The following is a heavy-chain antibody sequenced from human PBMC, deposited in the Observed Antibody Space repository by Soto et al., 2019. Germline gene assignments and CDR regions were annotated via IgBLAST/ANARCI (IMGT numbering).Heavy chain of an antibody. CDR3: ARGLTIFGVVQI. CDR1: GGSISSGDYY. V-gene: IGHV4-30-4*01. D-gene: IGHD3-3*01. CDR2: IYYSGST. Sequence: LSLTCTVSGGSISSGDYYWSWIRQPPGKGLEWIGYIYYSGSTYYNPSLKSRVTISVDTSKNQFSLKLSSVTAADTAVYYCARGLTIFGVVQIWGQGTLVTVSS. J-gene: IGHJ4*02.